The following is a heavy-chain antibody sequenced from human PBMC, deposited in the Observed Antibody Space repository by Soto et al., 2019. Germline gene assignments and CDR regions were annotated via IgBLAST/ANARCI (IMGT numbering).Heavy chain of an antibody. D-gene: IGHD3-9*01. J-gene: IGHJ4*02. Sequence: GGSLRLSCAASGFTFNNYAMSWVRQGPAKGLEWVAAISGSGASTYYADSVKGRFTISRDESKNTLYLQVNSLRAEDTAVYYCAREFLTHPNFEYWGQGTQVTVSS. V-gene: IGHV3-23*01. CDR1: GFTFNNYA. CDR3: AREFLTHPNFEY. CDR2: ISGSGAST.